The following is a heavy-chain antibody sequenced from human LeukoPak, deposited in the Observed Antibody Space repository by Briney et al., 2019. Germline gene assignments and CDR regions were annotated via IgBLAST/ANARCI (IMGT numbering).Heavy chain of an antibody. CDR2: IIPIFGTA. CDR1: GGTFSSYA. V-gene: IGHV1-69*05. D-gene: IGHD4-23*01. CDR3: ARGHDYGGNDHNWFDP. J-gene: IGHJ5*02. Sequence: SVKVSCKASGGTFSSYAISWVRQAPGQGLEWMGRIIPIFGTANYAQKFQSRVTITTDESTSTAYMELSSLRSEDTAVYYCARGHDYGGNDHNWFDPWGQGTLVTVSS.